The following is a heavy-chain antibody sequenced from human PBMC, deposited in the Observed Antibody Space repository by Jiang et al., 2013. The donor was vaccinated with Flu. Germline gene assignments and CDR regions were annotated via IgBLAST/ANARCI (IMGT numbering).Heavy chain of an antibody. Sequence: SYAMSWVRRLQGGLEWVSAISGSGGSTYYADSVKAGFTISRDNSKNTLYLQMNSLRAEDTAVYYCAKADRYYQYYYDSSGYYPDYWGQGTLVTVSS. J-gene: IGHJ4*02. V-gene: IGHV3-23*01. CDR2: ISGSGGST. D-gene: IGHD3-22*01. CDR3: AKADRYYQYYYDSSGYYPDY. CDR1: SYA.